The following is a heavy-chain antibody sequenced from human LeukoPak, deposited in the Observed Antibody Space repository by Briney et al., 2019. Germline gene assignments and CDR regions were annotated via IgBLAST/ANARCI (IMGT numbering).Heavy chain of an antibody. V-gene: IGHV4-34*01. D-gene: IGHD1-1*01. J-gene: IGHJ6*02. CDR2: INHSGST. Sequence: SETLSLTCAVYGGSFSGYYWSWIRQPPGKGLEWIGEINHSGSTNYNPSLKSRVTISVDTSKNQFSLKLSSVTAADTAVYYCARGLESYYYYGMDVWGQGTTVTVSS. CDR3: ARGLESYYYYGMDV. CDR1: GGSFSGYY.